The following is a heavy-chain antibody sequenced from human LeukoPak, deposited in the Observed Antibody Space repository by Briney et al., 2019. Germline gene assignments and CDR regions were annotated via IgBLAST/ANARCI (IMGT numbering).Heavy chain of an antibody. Sequence: SETLSLTCTVSGGSISSGSYYWSWIRQPPGKGLEWIGYIYYSGSTYYNPSLKSRVTISVDTSKNQFSLKLSSVTAADTAVYYCARSSGRVAARPGGSFDYWGQGTLVTVSS. D-gene: IGHD6-6*01. J-gene: IGHJ4*02. CDR1: GGSISSGSYY. CDR2: IYYSGST. CDR3: ARSSGRVAARPGGSFDY. V-gene: IGHV4-30-4*08.